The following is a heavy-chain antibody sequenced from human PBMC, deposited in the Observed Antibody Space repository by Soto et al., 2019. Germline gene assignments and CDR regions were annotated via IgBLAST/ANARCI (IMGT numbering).Heavy chain of an antibody. J-gene: IGHJ6*02. CDR3: ARVREQWLGGDYYYNGMDV. CDR2: SYYTGGI. CDR1: GGSIRSFY. V-gene: IGHV4-59*01. D-gene: IGHD6-19*01. Sequence: QVQLQESGPGLVRASETLSLTCTVSGGSIRSFYWTWIRQPPGKGLEWIGYSYYTGGIRYNPSLESRVTISVDTSNNYFSLKLSSVTAADTALYYCARVREQWLGGDYYYNGMDVSGQGTTVTVSS.